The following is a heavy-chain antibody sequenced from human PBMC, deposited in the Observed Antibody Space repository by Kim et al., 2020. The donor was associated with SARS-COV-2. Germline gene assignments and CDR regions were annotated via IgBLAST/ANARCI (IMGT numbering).Heavy chain of an antibody. J-gene: IGHJ3*02. D-gene: IGHD3-22*01. CDR1: GYTFTSYY. V-gene: IGHV1-46*01. CDR3: ASLYDSSGYYSDAFDI. Sequence: ASVKVSCKASGYTFTSYYMHWVRQAPGQGLEWMGIINPSGGSTSYAQKFQGRVTMTRDTSTSTVYMELSSLRSEDTAVYYCASLYDSSGYYSDAFDIWGQGTMVTVSS. CDR2: INPSGGST.